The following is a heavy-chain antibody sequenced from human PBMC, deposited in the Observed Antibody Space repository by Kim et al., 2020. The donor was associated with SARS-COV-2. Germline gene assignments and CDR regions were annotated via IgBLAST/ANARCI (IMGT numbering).Heavy chain of an antibody. CDR3: ARLTQWLVRGGRFDP. CDR1: GGSFSGYY. CDR2: INHSGST. J-gene: IGHJ5*02. V-gene: IGHV4-34*01. Sequence: SETLSLTCAVYGGSFSGYYWSWIRQPPGKGLEWIGEINHSGSTNYNPSLKSRVTISVDTSKNQFSLKLSSVTAADTAVYYCARLTQWLVRGGRFDPWGQGTLVTVSS. D-gene: IGHD6-19*01.